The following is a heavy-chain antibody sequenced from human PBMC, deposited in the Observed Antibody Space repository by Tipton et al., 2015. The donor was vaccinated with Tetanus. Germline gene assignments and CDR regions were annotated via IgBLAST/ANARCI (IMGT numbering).Heavy chain of an antibody. CDR3: AREQGYFDY. CDR2: IIPSLDTV. V-gene: IGHV1-69*04. J-gene: IGHJ4*02. CDR1: GYTFSNYA. Sequence: SGAEVKKPGASVMVSCQASGYTFSNYAVSWVRQAPGQGLEWMGRIIPSLDTVDFSSKFQGRVTLTADKSTTTAYMKLSSLRSDDTAVYFCAREQGYFDYWGQGTLVTVSS.